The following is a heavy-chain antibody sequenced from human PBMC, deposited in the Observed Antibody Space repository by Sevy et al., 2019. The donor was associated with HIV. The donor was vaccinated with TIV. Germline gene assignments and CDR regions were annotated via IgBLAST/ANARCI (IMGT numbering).Heavy chain of an antibody. D-gene: IGHD3-16*01. J-gene: IGHJ5*01. V-gene: IGHV4-39*02. CDR2: MHYGGNP. CDR1: GGSLVSPTFY. Sequence: SETLSLTCTASGGSLVSPTFYWGWVRQPPGERLEWIAAMHYGGNPYYNPSLKDRLAMSIATSKNQFSLNLTSVTAADAAVYHCVRDHHLRGRHWFDSWGQGALVTVSS. CDR3: VRDHHLRGRHWFDS.